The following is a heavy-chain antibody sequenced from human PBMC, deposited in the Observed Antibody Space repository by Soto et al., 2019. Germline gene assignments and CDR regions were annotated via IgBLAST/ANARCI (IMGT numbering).Heavy chain of an antibody. CDR1: EYTFTSYA. Sequence: ASVKVSCKASEYTFTSYAMHWVRQAPGQSLEWMGWINAGNGKPNYAQKFQGRVTITADESTSTGYMELRSLRSDDTAVYYCARDGALYDSSAYYFLYWGQGTLVTVS. CDR3: ARDGALYDSSAYYFLY. V-gene: IGHV1-3*01. CDR2: INAGNGKP. D-gene: IGHD3-22*01. J-gene: IGHJ4*02.